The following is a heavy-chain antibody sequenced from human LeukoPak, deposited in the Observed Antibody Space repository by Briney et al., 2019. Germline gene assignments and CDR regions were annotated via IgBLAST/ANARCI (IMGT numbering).Heavy chain of an antibody. J-gene: IGHJ5*02. V-gene: IGHV3-64*01. Sequence: GGSLRLSCTTSGFNFVFYTMHWLRQAPGKGLEFVSAITDDGRITYYANSVRGRFTISRDNSKNTLYLQMGSLRLDDMAVYYCARIPSGDSPPWGRGARVTVSS. CDR1: GFNFVFYT. D-gene: IGHD4-17*01. CDR2: ITDDGRIT. CDR3: ARIPSGDSPP.